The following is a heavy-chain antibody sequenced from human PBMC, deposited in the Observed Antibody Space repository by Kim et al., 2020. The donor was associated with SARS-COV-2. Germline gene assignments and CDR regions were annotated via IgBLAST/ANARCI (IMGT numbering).Heavy chain of an antibody. Sequence: GLEWIGSIDYSENTYSNPSLKSRVAISVARSKKQFSLRLSSVTAADTAVYYCARRYNWNDVLSFANEGFDVWGQGTMVTVSS. V-gene: IGHV4-39*01. CDR3: ARRYNWNDVLSFANEGFDV. CDR2: IDYSENT. D-gene: IGHD1-1*01. J-gene: IGHJ3*01.